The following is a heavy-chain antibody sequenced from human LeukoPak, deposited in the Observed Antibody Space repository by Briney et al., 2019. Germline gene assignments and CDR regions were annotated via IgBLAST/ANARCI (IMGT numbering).Heavy chain of an antibody. D-gene: IGHD3-10*01. CDR2: ISGSGGRT. Sequence: GGSLRLSCAASGFTFSSYAMSWVRQSPGKGLEWVSAISGSGGRTYYADSVKGRFTISRDNSKNTLYLQMNSLRPEDTAVYYCAKLKSYYYGSGTPGYFDYWGQGTLVTVSS. J-gene: IGHJ4*02. CDR1: GFTFSSYA. CDR3: AKLKSYYYGSGTPGYFDY. V-gene: IGHV3-23*01.